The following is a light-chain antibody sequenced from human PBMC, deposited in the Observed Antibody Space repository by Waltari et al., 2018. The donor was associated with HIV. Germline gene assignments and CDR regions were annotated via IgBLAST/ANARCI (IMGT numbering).Light chain of an antibody. J-gene: IGKJ4*01. V-gene: IGKV4-1*01. Sequence: DIVMTQSPDSLAVSLGERATINCKSSQSILYSSDNKNYLAWYQQTPGQPPKLLIYWASTRESGVPDRFSGRGSGTDFTLTINSLQAEDVAVYYCQQYYSTLALTFGGGTKVEIK. CDR1: QSILYSSDNKNY. CDR3: QQYYSTLALT. CDR2: WAS.